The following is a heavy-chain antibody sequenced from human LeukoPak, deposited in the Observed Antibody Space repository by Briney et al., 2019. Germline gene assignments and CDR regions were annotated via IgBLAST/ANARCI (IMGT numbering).Heavy chain of an antibody. J-gene: IGHJ6*02. D-gene: IGHD6-13*01. V-gene: IGHV1-69*06. CDR3: ARWGAAAGTEFYYYYYGMDV. Sequence: SVKVSCKASGGTFSSYAISWVRQAPGQGLEWMGGIIPIFGTANYAQKFQGRVTITADKSTSTAYMELNSLRSEDTAVYYCARWGAAAGTEFYYYYYGMDVWGQGTTVTVSS. CDR1: GGTFSSYA. CDR2: IIPIFGTA.